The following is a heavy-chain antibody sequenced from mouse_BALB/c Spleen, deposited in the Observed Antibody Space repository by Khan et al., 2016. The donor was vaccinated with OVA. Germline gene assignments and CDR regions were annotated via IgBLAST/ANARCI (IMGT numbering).Heavy chain of an antibody. CDR3: ARRSYGNLYYYTMDY. CDR1: GYSITSDYA. J-gene: IGHJ4*01. Sequence: EVQLQESGPGLVKPSQSLSLTCTVTGYSITSDYAWNWIRQFPGNKLEWMGYIGYSGNTSYTPSLNSRISITRDTSKNQFFLHLNSVTTEDTATYYCARRSYGNLYYYTMDYWGQGTSVTVSS. CDR2: IGYSGNT. D-gene: IGHD2-10*02. V-gene: IGHV3-2*02.